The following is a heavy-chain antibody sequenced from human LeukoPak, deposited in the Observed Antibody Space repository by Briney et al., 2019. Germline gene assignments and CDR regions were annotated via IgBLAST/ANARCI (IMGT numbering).Heavy chain of an antibody. V-gene: IGHV4-61*03. D-gene: IGHD3-10*01. CDR3: ARAKVGGNYYFDY. Sequence: PSETLSLTCTVSGGSVSSNIYYWSWIRQPPGKGLDWIGYIYYSGSTNSNPSLKSRVTISVDTSKNHLSLKLSSVTAADTAVYYCARAKVGGNYYFDYWGQGTLVTVSS. CDR2: IYYSGST. J-gene: IGHJ4*02. CDR1: GGSVSSNIYY.